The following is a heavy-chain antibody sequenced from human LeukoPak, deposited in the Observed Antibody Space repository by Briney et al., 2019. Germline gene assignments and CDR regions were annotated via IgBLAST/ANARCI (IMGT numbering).Heavy chain of an antibody. CDR3: ARAPRYYYYGMDV. CDR1: GGSISSYY. V-gene: IGHV4-59*12. J-gene: IGHJ6*02. CDR2: IYYSGST. Sequence: SQTLSLTCTVSGGSISSYYWSWIRQPPGKGLEWIGYIYYSGSTNYNPSLKSRVTISVDTSKNQFSLKLSSVTAADTAVYYCARAPRYYYYGMDVWGQGTTVTVSS.